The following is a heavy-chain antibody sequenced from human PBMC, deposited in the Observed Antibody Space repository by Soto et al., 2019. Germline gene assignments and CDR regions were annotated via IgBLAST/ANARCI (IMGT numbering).Heavy chain of an antibody. V-gene: IGHV3-30*18. CDR2: ISYDGSNK. D-gene: IGHD4-17*01. J-gene: IGHJ6*02. CDR1: GFTFSSYG. Sequence: QVQLVESGGGVVQPGRSLRLSCAASGFTFSSYGMHWVRQAPGKGLEWVAVISYDGSNKYYADSVKGRFTISRDNSKNTLYLQMNSLRAEDTAVYYCAKDWIPMTPVTTGGMDVWGQGTTVTVSS. CDR3: AKDWIPMTPVTTGGMDV.